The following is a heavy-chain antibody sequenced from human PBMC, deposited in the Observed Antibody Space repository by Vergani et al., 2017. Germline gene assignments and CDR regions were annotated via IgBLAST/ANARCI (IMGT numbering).Heavy chain of an antibody. CDR2: ISSSGSTI. J-gene: IGHJ5*02. CDR1: GFTFSDYY. D-gene: IGHD2-15*01. V-gene: IGHV3-11*01. Sequence: QVQLVESGGGLVRPGGSLRLSCAASGFTFSDYYMSRIREAPGKGLEWVSYISSSGSTIYYAVSVKGRFTISRDNAKNSLYLQMNSLRAEDTAVYYCAGGLVVAAINWFDPWGQGTLVTVSS. CDR3: AGGLVVAAINWFDP.